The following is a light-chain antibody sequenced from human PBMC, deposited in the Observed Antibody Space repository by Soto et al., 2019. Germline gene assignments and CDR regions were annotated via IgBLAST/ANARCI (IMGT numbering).Light chain of an antibody. J-gene: IGKJ2*01. CDR3: HQYGSSPSYT. Sequence: EIVVTQSPGTLSLSTGERATLSCRASQSVSSSSYLAWYQQKPGQAPRLLIYGASSRATGIPDRFSGSGSRTDFTLTISRLEPEDFAVYYCHQYGSSPSYTFGQGTKLEIK. CDR2: GAS. CDR1: QSVSSSSY. V-gene: IGKV3-20*01.